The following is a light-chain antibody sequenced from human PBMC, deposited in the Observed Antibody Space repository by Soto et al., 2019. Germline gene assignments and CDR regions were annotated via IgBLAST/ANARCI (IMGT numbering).Light chain of an antibody. J-gene: IGKJ2*01. V-gene: IGKV1-5*03. CDR2: KTS. Sequence: DIQMTQSPSTLSASVGDRVTITCRASQSFGRWLAWYQQKPGKAPELLIYKTSTLERGVPSRFSGSGSGTACTLTISSPPPADFAPNYCQDYKTGPGYNFGQGTRLEIK. CDR1: QSFGRW. CDR3: QDYKTGPGYN.